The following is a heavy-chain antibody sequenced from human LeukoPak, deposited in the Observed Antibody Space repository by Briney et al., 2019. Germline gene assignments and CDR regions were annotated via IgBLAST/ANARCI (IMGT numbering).Heavy chain of an antibody. J-gene: IGHJ4*02. CDR1: GLTDRSNY. Sequence: GGSLRLSCATSGLTDRSNYMNWVRQTPGKGLQWVSIIYSGGSTYYADSVRGRFIISRDDSKDTMYLQMNNLRAEDTALYYCVRDDDFGLDHWGQGTLVTVSS. V-gene: IGHV3-66*01. D-gene: IGHD3-3*01. CDR3: VRDDDFGLDH. CDR2: IYSGGST.